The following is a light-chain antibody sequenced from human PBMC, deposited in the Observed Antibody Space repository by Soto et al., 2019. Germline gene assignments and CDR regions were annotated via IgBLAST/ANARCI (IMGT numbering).Light chain of an antibody. J-gene: IGKJ1*01. CDR1: QNIRSY. CDR2: ATS. Sequence: DIQMTQSPTSLSASVGDRVTITCRASQNIRSYLNWYQQIPGKAPNLLIYATSILQTGVPSRFSGSGTGTDFTLTINGLQPEDFATYYCQQGYTTRWTFGQGTKVEI. CDR3: QQGYTTRWT. V-gene: IGKV1-39*01.